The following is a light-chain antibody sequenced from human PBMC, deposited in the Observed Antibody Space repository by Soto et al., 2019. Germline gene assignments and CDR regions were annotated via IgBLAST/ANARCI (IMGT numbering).Light chain of an antibody. V-gene: IGKV1-12*01. CDR1: QAIAE. J-gene: IGKJ1*01. CDR3: QQANSFPPP. CDR2: AAS. Sequence: IQLTHSASSLSSSVGERVTISLRASQAIAEDLGWYQQRPGTAPNLLIYAASSLQPGVPSRFSGSGPATDFTLTISSLQPEDFATYYCQQANSFPPPFGQGTKV.